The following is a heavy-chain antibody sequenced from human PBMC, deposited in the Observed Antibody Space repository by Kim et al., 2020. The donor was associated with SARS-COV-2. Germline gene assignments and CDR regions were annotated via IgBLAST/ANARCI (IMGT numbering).Heavy chain of an antibody. V-gene: IGHV1-24*01. Sequence: PEDGETIYAQKFQGRVTMTEDTSTDTAYMELSSLRSEDTAVYYCATDTPHWGQGTLVTVSS. J-gene: IGHJ4*02. CDR2: PEDGET. CDR3: ATDTPH.